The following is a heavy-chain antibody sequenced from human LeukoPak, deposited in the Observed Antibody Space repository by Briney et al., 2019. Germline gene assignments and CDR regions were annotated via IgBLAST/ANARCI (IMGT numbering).Heavy chain of an antibody. CDR3: ARGRYYYGLGSYGWFDP. J-gene: IGHJ5*02. Sequence: SETLSLTCAVYGGSFSGYFWSWIRQPPGKGLEWIGEINHSGSTNYNPSLKSRVTISVDPSKNQFSLKLTSVTAADTAVYYCARGRYYYGLGSYGWFDPWGQGTLVTVSS. D-gene: IGHD3-10*01. CDR1: GGSFSGYF. CDR2: INHSGST. V-gene: IGHV4-34*01.